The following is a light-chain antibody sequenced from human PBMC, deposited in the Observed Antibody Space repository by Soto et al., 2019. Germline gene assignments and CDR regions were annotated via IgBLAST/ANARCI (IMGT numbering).Light chain of an antibody. Sequence: EIVLTQSPGTLSLSPGERATLSCRASQSISSNYLAWYQQKPGQAPRLLIYVASSRATDIPDRFSGSGSGTEFTLTISSLQSEDFAVYYCQQYNNWPPWTFGQGTKVDIK. J-gene: IGKJ1*01. CDR2: VAS. V-gene: IGKV3-20*01. CDR3: QQYNNWPPWT. CDR1: QSISSNY.